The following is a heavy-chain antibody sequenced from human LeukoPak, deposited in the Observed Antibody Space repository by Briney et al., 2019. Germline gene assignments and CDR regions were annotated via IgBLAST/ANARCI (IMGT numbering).Heavy chain of an antibody. Sequence: GGSLRLSCAASGFSFSSLGMHWVRQAPGKGLEWVALTSSDGSNKYYADSVKGRFTISRDNSRNTLFLQMNSLRSGDTAVYFCAIGGGDGDLLSYWGQGTLVTVSS. CDR2: TSSDGSNK. CDR3: AIGGGDGDLLSY. CDR1: GFSFSSLG. D-gene: IGHD3-10*01. V-gene: IGHV3-30*03. J-gene: IGHJ4*02.